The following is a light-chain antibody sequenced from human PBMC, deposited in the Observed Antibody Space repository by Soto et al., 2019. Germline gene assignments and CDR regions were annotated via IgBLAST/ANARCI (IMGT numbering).Light chain of an antibody. V-gene: IGKV2D-29*01. CDR1: HNLRHSDGRTY. Sequence: EIVLTQTPLSLSVTPGQPASISCKSSHNLRHSDGRTYVYWYVQRPGQPPQLLIYEISNRFSGVTDRFGGDGAGTDFTLEIRRVEAEDVGIYYCMQTIQLPLTFGGGTKVEIK. CDR2: EIS. J-gene: IGKJ4*01. CDR3: MQTIQLPLT.